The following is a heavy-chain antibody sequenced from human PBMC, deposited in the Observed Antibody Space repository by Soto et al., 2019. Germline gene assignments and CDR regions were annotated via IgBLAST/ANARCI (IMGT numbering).Heavy chain of an antibody. D-gene: IGHD1-26*01. CDR1: GYTFTSYD. V-gene: IGHV1-8*01. CDR2: MNPNSGNT. J-gene: IGHJ4*02. CDR3: AREKVGAVDY. Sequence: QVQLVQSGAEVKKPGASVKVSCKASGYTFTSYDINWVRQATGQGLEWMGWMNPNSGNTGYAQKFPGRVTMTRNTSISTADLELRSLGSEDTAVYYGAREKVGAVDYWGQGTLVTVSS.